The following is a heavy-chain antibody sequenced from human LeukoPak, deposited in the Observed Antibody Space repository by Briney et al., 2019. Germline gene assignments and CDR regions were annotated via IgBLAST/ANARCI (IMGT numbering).Heavy chain of an antibody. CDR1: GFTFSSYA. V-gene: IGHV3-23*01. Sequence: GGSLRLSCEASGFTFSSYAMTWVRQAPGKGLEWVSSISGSGYYTYYTDSVQGRFTISRDNSKNTLYLKMDSLRAEDTAIYYCAKGGVVALNAFDIWGQGTMVTVSS. CDR3: AKGGVVALNAFDI. J-gene: IGHJ3*02. D-gene: IGHD2-2*01. CDR2: ISGSGYYT.